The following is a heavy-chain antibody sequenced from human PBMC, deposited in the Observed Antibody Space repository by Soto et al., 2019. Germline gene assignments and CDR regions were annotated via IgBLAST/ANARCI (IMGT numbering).Heavy chain of an antibody. J-gene: IGHJ6*02. CDR3: ARVHAPESTDHHYVMDF. Sequence: GWYLRDSCAASGFTFSSYWMHWVRQAPGKGLVWVSRINSDGSSTTYADSVKGRFTISRDNAKNTLYVRMNSLRAEDTAVYYCARVHAPESTDHHYVMDFWAQGT. CDR1: GFTFSSYW. V-gene: IGHV3-74*01. CDR2: INSDGSST.